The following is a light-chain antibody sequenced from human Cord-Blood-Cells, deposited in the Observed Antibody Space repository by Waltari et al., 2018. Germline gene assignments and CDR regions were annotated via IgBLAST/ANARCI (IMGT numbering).Light chain of an antibody. J-gene: IGKJ5*01. CDR2: LGS. CDR3: MQALQTPIT. V-gene: IGKV2-28*01. Sequence: DLVMTQSPLSLPVTPGEPASISCRSSQSLLHSNGYNYLGWYLQKPGQSPQLLIYLGSNRASGVPDRFSGSGSGTDFTLKISRVEAEDVGVYYCMQALQTPITFGQGTRLEIK. CDR1: QSLLHSNGYNY.